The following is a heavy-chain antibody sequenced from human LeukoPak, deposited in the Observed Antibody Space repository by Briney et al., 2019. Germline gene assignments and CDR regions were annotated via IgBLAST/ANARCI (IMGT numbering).Heavy chain of an antibody. D-gene: IGHD5-18*01. CDR3: ARGPIQLWIHNAMDV. Sequence: PGGSLRLSCTGYGLTFGDLAMSWVRQAPGKGLEWVGFIRSKAYSGTTEYAASVKSRFTISRDDSASIAYLQMNSLRTEDTAVYYCARGPIQLWIHNAMDVWGQGTTVTVSS. J-gene: IGHJ6*02. V-gene: IGHV3-49*04. CDR1: GLTFGDLA. CDR2: IRSKAYSGTT.